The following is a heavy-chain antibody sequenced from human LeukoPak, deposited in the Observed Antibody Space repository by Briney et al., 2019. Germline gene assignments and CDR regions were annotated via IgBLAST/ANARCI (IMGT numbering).Heavy chain of an antibody. CDR1: GYTFSAYY. CDR2: INPASGGT. Sequence: GASVKVSCKASGYTFSAYYIHWVRQAPGQGLEYMGCINPASGGTNYAENFQGRITMTADASITTAYMELSSLRSDDTAVFYCARSFKTRTNEGAAYWGQGTLVTVSS. J-gene: IGHJ4*02. CDR3: ARSFKTRTNEGAAY. V-gene: IGHV1-2*02. D-gene: IGHD1-7*01.